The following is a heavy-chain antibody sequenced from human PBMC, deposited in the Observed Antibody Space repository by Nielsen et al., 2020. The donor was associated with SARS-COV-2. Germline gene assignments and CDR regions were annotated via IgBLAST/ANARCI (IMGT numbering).Heavy chain of an antibody. J-gene: IGHJ6*02. CDR2: ISSNGGST. D-gene: IGHD3-3*01. CDR3: VKGVDFWSGYYYYYYGMDV. Sequence: GESLKISCSASGFTFSSYAMHWVRQAPGKGLEYVSAISSNGGSTYYADSVKGRFTIFRDNSKNTLYLQMSSLRAEDTAVYYCVKGVDFWSGYYYYYYGMDVWGQGTTVTVSS. CDR1: GFTFSSYA. V-gene: IGHV3-64D*06.